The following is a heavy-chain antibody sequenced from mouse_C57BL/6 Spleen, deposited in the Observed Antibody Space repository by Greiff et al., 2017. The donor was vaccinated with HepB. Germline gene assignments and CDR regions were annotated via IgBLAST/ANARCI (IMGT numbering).Heavy chain of an antibody. J-gene: IGHJ4*01. CDR1: GFSLTSYG. V-gene: IGHV2-4*01. CDR2: IWSGGST. D-gene: IGHD2-1*01. CDR3: AKGGYYGNYVYAMDY. Sequence: QVQLQQSGPGLVQPSQSLSITCTVSGFSLTSYGVHWVRQPPGKGLEWLGVIWSGGSTDYNAAFISRLSISKDNSKSQVFFKMNSLQADDTAIYYCAKGGYYGNYVYAMDYWGQGTSVTVSS.